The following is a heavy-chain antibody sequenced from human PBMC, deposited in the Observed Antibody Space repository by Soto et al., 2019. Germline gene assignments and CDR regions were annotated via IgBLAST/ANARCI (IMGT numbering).Heavy chain of an antibody. J-gene: IGHJ4*02. Sequence: SVKVSCKASGGTFSSYAISWVRQAPGQGLEWMGGIIPIFGTANYAQKFQGRVTITADKSTSTAYMELSSLRSEDTAVYYCAREDLFCGGDCYDDYRGQGTLVTVSS. CDR1: GGTFSSYA. V-gene: IGHV1-69*06. CDR3: AREDLFCGGDCYDDY. D-gene: IGHD2-21*02. CDR2: IIPIFGTA.